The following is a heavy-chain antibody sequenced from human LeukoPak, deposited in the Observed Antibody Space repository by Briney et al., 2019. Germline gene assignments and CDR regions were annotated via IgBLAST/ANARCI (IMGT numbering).Heavy chain of an antibody. V-gene: IGHV3-23*01. D-gene: IGHD1-26*01. J-gene: IGHJ4*02. Sequence: WGSLRLSCAASGXTFXNXXXXXVXXXPGXXLXGVSGISGSGGSTYYADSVKGRFTMSRDNSKNTLYLQMNSLRAEDTAMYYCAKNSGRNSFDYWGQGTLVTVSS. CDR2: ISGSGGST. CDR1: GXTFXNXX. CDR3: AKNSGRNSFDY.